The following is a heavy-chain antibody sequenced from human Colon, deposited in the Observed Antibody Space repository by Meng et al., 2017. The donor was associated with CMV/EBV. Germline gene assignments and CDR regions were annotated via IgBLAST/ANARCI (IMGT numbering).Heavy chain of an antibody. CDR1: GFTFSSYG. J-gene: IGHJ6*02. CDR3: ARDGGYQSLGYYGMDV. CDR2: IWYDGSNK. V-gene: IGHV3-33*01. D-gene: IGHD3-16*02. Sequence: GESLKISCAASGFTFSSYGMHWVRQAPGKGLEWVAVIWYDGSNKYYGDSVKGRFTISRDNSKNTLYLQMNSLRAEDTALYYCARDGGYQSLGYYGMDVWGQGTTVTVSS.